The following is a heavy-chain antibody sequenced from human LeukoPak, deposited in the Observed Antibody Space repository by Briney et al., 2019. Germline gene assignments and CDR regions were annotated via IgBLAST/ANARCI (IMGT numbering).Heavy chain of an antibody. CDR2: ISPNSGGT. Sequence: ASVKVSCKASGYTFTGYYIHWVRQAPGQGLEWMGWISPNSGGTKYAQNFQGRVTMTRDTSISTASMEPNRLRSDDTAVYYCARGECCTISCPFDPWGQGTLVTVSS. V-gene: IGHV1-2*02. D-gene: IGHD2-2*01. J-gene: IGHJ5*02. CDR1: GYTFTGYY. CDR3: ARGECCTISCPFDP.